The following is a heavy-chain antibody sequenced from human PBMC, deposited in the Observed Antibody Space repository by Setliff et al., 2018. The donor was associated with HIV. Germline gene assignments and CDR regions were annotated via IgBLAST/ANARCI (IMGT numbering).Heavy chain of an antibody. V-gene: IGHV1-2*06. CDR1: GYTFTGYY. Sequence: ASVKVSCKASGYTFTGYYMHWVRQAPGQGLEWMGRINPNSGGTKYAQKFQGRVTMTRDTSISTAYMELSRLISDDTAVYYCARAQGYCSSTSCYFQDLFDPWGQGTLVTVSS. CDR2: INPNSGGT. D-gene: IGHD2-2*01. J-gene: IGHJ5*02. CDR3: ARAQGYCSSTSCYFQDLFDP.